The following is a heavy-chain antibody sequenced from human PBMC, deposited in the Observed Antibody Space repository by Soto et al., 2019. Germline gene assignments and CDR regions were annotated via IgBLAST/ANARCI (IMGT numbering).Heavy chain of an antibody. Sequence: VQLVESGGGLVQPGRSLRLSCAASGFTFDDYAMHWVRQVPGKGLEWVSGIGWNSATIRYVDSVKGRFTISRDNAKYSMYLRMDSLRPEDTALYFCAKDTATFLVRWYFVLWGRGTLVTVSS. D-gene: IGHD3-10*01. CDR1: GFTFDDYA. CDR2: IGWNSATI. CDR3: AKDTATFLVRWYFVL. V-gene: IGHV3-9*01. J-gene: IGHJ2*01.